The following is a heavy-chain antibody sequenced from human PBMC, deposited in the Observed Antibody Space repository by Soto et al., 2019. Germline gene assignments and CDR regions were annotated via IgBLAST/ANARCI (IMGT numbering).Heavy chain of an antibody. CDR2: IYHSGST. Sequence: SETLSLTCTVSGASISSGGYYWSWIRQHPGKGLEWIGYIYHSGSTNYNPSLKSRVTISVDKSKNQFSLKLSSVTAADTAVYYCARGGLRYFDWLGAYFDYWGQGTLVTVS. V-gene: IGHV4-31*02. J-gene: IGHJ4*02. CDR3: ARGGLRYFDWLGAYFDY. D-gene: IGHD3-9*01. CDR1: GASISSGGYY.